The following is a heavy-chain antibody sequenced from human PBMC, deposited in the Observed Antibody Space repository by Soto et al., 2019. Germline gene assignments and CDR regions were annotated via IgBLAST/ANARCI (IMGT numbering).Heavy chain of an antibody. Sequence: PSETLSLTCTVSGGSISSFYWSWIRQPPGKGLEWIGYVYYTGSTSYNPSLKRRVTFSADSSRGQFSLRLNSVTAADTAVYYCARTVLGPDLLADSFVDYYYMDVWGQGTTVTVSS. D-gene: IGHD3-9*01. CDR1: GGSISSFY. CDR2: VYYTGST. V-gene: IGHV4-59*08. J-gene: IGHJ6*03. CDR3: ARTVLGPDLLADSFVDYYYMDV.